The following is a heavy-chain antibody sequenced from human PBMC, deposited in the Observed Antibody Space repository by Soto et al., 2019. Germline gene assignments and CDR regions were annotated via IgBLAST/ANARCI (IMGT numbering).Heavy chain of an antibody. V-gene: IGHV3-11*06. D-gene: IGHD7-27*01. CDR1: GFTFTDYH. CDR3: ARSLRATSPLTL. Sequence: PGGSLRLSCEASGFTFTDYHMSWIRQAPGKGLEWVALISETGSHTAYAESVKGRLTISRDNARPSVFLQMNSLRSDDTAVYFCARSLRATSPLTLWGQGTPVTVSS. J-gene: IGHJ4*02. CDR2: ISETGSHT.